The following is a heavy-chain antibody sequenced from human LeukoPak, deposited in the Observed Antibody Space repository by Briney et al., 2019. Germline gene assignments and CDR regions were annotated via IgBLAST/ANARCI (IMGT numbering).Heavy chain of an antibody. V-gene: IGHV1-2*02. CDR2: INPNSGGT. Sequence: GASVKVSCKASGYTFTGYDMHWVRQAPGQGLEWMGWINPNSGGTNYAQKFQGRVTMTRDTSISTAYMELSRLRSDDTAVYYCARVGSSNPGDIDYWGQGTLVTVSS. CDR1: GYTFTGYD. D-gene: IGHD3-10*01. J-gene: IGHJ4*02. CDR3: ARVGSSNPGDIDY.